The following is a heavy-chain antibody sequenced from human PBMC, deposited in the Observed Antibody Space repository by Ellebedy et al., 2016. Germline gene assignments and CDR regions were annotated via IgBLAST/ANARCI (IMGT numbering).Heavy chain of an antibody. Sequence: GGSLRLXXAASGFTFSSHSMHWVRQAPGKGLEWVSAISGSGGSTYYADSVKGRFTISRDNSKNTLYLLMNSLRAEDTAVYYCAKGVGSFDYWGQGTLVTVSP. V-gene: IGHV3-23*01. D-gene: IGHD1-26*01. CDR3: AKGVGSFDY. J-gene: IGHJ4*02. CDR1: GFTFSSHS. CDR2: ISGSGGST.